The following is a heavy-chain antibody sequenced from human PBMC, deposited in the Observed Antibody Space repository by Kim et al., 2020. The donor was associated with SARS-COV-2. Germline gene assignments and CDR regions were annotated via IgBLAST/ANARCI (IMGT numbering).Heavy chain of an antibody. Sequence: ASVKVSCKASGYTFTGHYIHWVRQAPGQGPEWMGRINPNSGDTDYAQNFQGRVTMTRDTSITTAYMELSSLRSDDTAVYFCARGPGGNRFGASHSDYWGQGSLIPVSS. CDR3: ARGPGGNRFGASHSDY. J-gene: IGHJ4*02. CDR1: GYTFTGHY. CDR2: INPNSGDT. V-gene: IGHV1-2*06. D-gene: IGHD2-15*01.